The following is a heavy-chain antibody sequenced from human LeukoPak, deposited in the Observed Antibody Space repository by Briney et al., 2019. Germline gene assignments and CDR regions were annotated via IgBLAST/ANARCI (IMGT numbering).Heavy chain of an antibody. CDR2: IYYSGST. Sequence: SETLTLTCTVSGGSISINTYYWGWIRQPPGKGLEWIGYIYYSGSTYYNPSLKSRVIISVDTSKNQFSLKLSSVTAADTAVYYCAYGSGIGSDYWGQGTLVTVSS. CDR1: GGSISINTYY. CDR3: AYGSGIGSDY. J-gene: IGHJ4*02. D-gene: IGHD3-10*01. V-gene: IGHV4-30-4*08.